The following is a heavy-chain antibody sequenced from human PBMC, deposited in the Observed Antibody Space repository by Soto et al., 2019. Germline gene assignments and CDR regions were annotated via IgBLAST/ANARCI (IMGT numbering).Heavy chain of an antibody. J-gene: IGHJ6*03. CDR2: MNPNSGNT. D-gene: IGHD5-18*01. Sequence: GASVKVSCKASGYTFTSYDINWVRQATGQGLEWMGWMNPNSGNTGYAQKFQGRVTMTRNTSISTAYMELSGLRSEDTAVHYCARGLRVQLGKSCYYYMDVWGKGTTVTVSS. CDR3: ARGLRVQLGKSCYYYMDV. CDR1: GYTFTSYD. V-gene: IGHV1-8*01.